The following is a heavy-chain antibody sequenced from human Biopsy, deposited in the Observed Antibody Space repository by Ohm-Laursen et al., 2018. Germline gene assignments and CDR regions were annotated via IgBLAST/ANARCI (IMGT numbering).Heavy chain of an antibody. D-gene: IGHD6-19*01. J-gene: IGHJ4*02. CDR1: GFTSSDYA. Sequence: SLRLSCTASGFTSSDYAMHWVRQAPGKGLKWVDIITHDGSKTYYADSVEGRFTISRDQFKSTVYLQLNSLRTEDTAIYYCTKERRGWYSERWGQGTLVTVSS. V-gene: IGHV3-30*18. CDR3: TKERRGWYSER. CDR2: ITHDGSKT.